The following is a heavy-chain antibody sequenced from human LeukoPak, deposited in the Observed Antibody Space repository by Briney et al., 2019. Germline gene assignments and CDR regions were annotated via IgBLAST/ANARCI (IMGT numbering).Heavy chain of an antibody. Sequence: SETLSLTCAVYGGSFSGYYWSWIRQPPGTVLEWIGEINHSGSTNYNPSLKSRVTISVDTSKNQFSLKLSSVTAADTAVYCCARSRGSKYYYDSSGYSFDYWGQGTLVTISS. CDR3: ARSRGSKYYYDSSGYSFDY. D-gene: IGHD3-22*01. V-gene: IGHV4-34*01. CDR2: INHSGST. CDR1: GGSFSGYY. J-gene: IGHJ4*02.